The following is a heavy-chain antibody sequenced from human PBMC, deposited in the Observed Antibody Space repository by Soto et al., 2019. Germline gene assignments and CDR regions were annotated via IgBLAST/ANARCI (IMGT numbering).Heavy chain of an antibody. V-gene: IGHV4-31*03. Sequence: PSDTSSLTCTVSGASISSGGYYWNWIRQHPEKGLEWIGYIYYSGSTYYNPSLKSRLTISVDTSKNQFSLKLNSVTAADTAVYYCAVFDRWLLSFGYWGQGT. CDR2: IYYSGST. CDR1: GASISSGGYY. CDR3: AVFDRWLLSFGY. J-gene: IGHJ4*02. D-gene: IGHD2-15*01.